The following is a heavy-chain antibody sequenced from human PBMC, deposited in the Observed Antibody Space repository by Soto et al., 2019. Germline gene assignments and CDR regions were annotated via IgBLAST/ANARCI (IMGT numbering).Heavy chain of an antibody. D-gene: IGHD6-13*01. V-gene: IGHV3-7*05. Sequence: EVQLVESGGTLVQPGGSLRLSCEGSGFTFGSYWMTWVRQAPGKGLEWVANIKRDGSNKSYLDSVRGRFTIPRDNAKNSLYLQMSSLRAEDTALYYCARDVSPGSSSLYLDAFDIWGQGTMVTVSS. CDR3: ARDVSPGSSSLYLDAFDI. CDR2: IKRDGSNK. J-gene: IGHJ3*02. CDR1: GFTFGSYW.